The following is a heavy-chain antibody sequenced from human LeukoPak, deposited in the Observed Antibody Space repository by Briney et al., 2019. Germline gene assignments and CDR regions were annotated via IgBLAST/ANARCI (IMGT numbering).Heavy chain of an antibody. CDR3: ARGPDIVVVTRGAFDI. V-gene: IGHV4-59*11. CDR1: GGSISSHY. CDR2: IYYSGST. Sequence: SETLSLTCTVSGGSISSHYWSWIRQPPGKGLEWIGYIYYSGSTNYNPSLKSRVTISVDTSKNQFSLKLSSVTAADTAVYYCARGPDIVVVTRGAFDIWGQWTMVTVSS. J-gene: IGHJ3*02. D-gene: IGHD2-21*02.